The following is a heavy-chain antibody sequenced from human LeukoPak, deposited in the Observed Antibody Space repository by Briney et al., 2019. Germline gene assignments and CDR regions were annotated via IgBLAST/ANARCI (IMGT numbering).Heavy chain of an antibody. D-gene: IGHD2-2*02. CDR3: ARDGEYCSSTSCYSGFDY. J-gene: IGHJ4*02. Sequence: GGSLRLSCAASGFTFSSYSMNWVRQAPGKGLEWLSSISSSSSYIYYADSVKGRFTISRDNAKNSLYLQMNSLRAEDTAVYYCARDGEYCSSTSCYSGFDYWGQGTLVTVSS. CDR2: ISSSSSYI. V-gene: IGHV3-21*01. CDR1: GFTFSSYS.